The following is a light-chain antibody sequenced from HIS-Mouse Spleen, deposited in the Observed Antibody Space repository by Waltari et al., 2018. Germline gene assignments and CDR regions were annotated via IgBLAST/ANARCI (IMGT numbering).Light chain of an antibody. CDR3: SSYTSSSTHWV. CDR1: SSDVGGYNY. V-gene: IGLV2-14*03. J-gene: IGLJ3*02. Sequence: SVSGSPGQSITISCTGTSSDVGGYNYVSWYQQHPGKAPKLMIYDVSNRPSGVSNRFSGSKSGNTASLTISGLQAEDEADYYCSSYTSSSTHWVFGGGTKLTVL. CDR2: DVS.